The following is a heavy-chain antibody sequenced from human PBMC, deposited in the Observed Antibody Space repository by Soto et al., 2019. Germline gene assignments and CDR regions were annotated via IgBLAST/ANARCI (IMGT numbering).Heavy chain of an antibody. D-gene: IGHD2-15*01. V-gene: IGHV1-18*01. Sequence: ASVKVSYKASGYTFTSYGISWVRQAPGQGLEWMGWISAYNGNTNYAQKLQGRVTMTTDTSTSTAYMELRSLRSDDTAVYYCARDSDIVVVVAATPFDYWGQGTLVTVSS. CDR3: ARDSDIVVVVAATPFDY. CDR2: ISAYNGNT. CDR1: GYTFTSYG. J-gene: IGHJ4*02.